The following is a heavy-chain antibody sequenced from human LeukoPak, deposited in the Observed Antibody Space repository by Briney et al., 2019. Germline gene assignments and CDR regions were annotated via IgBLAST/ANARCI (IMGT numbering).Heavy chain of an antibody. CDR1: GYIFTSYW. V-gene: IGHV5-51*01. J-gene: IGHJ4*02. Sequence: GESLKISCKGSGYIFTSYWIAWVRQMPGKGLEWMGVIYLGDSDTRYSPSFQGQVTISADKSLSTAYLQWSSLKASDTAMYYCARRYYYDTSGYYYNYFDYWGQGTLVTVSS. CDR3: ARRYYYDTSGYYYNYFDY. CDR2: IYLGDSDT. D-gene: IGHD3-22*01.